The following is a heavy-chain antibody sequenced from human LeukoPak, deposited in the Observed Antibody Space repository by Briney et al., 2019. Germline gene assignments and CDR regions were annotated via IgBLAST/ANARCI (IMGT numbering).Heavy chain of an antibody. Sequence: PGGSLRLSCATSGFAFSDYWMSWVRQAPGKGLEWVSVIYGGGSTYYADSVKGRFTISRDTSKNMLYLQMNSLRAEDTAVYYCATWPGGWYGEDTWGQGTLVTVSS. CDR1: GFAFSDYW. V-gene: IGHV3-53*01. CDR3: ATWPGGWYGEDT. CDR2: IYGGGST. J-gene: IGHJ5*02. D-gene: IGHD6-19*01.